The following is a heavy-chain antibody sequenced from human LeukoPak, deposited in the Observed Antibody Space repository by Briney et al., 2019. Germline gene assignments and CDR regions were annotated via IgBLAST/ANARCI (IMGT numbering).Heavy chain of an antibody. CDR1: GFTFSNFW. J-gene: IGHJ4*02. Sequence: GGSLRLSCAASGFTFSNFWMHWVRQVPGKGLVWVSRINSDATTTNYADSVKGRFTISRDNAKNTLYLQMNSLRAEDTAVYYYVRGDIPSYYDSSGYYPFDKWGQGTLVTVSS. V-gene: IGHV3-74*01. CDR2: INSDATTT. D-gene: IGHD3-22*01. CDR3: VRGDIPSYYDSSGYYPFDK.